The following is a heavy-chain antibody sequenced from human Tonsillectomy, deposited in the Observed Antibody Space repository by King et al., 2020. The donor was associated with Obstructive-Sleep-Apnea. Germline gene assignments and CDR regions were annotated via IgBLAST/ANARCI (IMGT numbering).Heavy chain of an antibody. CDR1: GYSIRNGFY. D-gene: IGHD6-19*01. Sequence: VQLQESGPGLVKSSETLFLTCNVSGYSIRNGFYWGWIRQPPGKGLEWIASFYYGWVPHHHPPLKSRVTISADTFKNQVYLRLSSGTAADTAIYYLARAQTTVGWSYFDYWGQGTLVTVSS. J-gene: IGHJ4*02. CDR3: ARAQTTVGWSYFDY. V-gene: IGHV4-38-2*02. CDR2: FYYGWVP.